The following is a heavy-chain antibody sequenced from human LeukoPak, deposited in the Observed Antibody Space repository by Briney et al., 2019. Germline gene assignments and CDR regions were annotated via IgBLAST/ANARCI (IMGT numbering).Heavy chain of an antibody. CDR2: ISAYNGDT. Sequence: GPVKVSCKTSGYTFTSYGISWVRQAPGQGLEWMGWISAYNGDTSYAQKLQGRVTVTTDTSTSTAYMELRSLRSDDTAVYYCARDLTMVRGVIYYFDYWGQGTLVTVSS. CDR1: GYTFTSYG. J-gene: IGHJ4*02. V-gene: IGHV1-18*01. D-gene: IGHD3-10*01. CDR3: ARDLTMVRGVIYYFDY.